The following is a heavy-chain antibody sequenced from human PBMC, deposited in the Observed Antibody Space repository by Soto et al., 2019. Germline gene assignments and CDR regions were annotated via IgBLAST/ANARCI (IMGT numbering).Heavy chain of an antibody. CDR3: ARDRRYYDSSGSYYYYYGMDV. CDR1: GYTFTSYA. D-gene: IGHD3-22*01. CDR2: INAGNGNT. Sequence: ASVKVSCKASGYTFTSYAMHWVRQAPGQRLEWMGWINAGNGNTKYSQKFQGRVTITRDTSASTAYMELSSLRSEDTAVYYCARDRRYYDSSGSYYYYYGMDVWGQGTTVTVSS. V-gene: IGHV1-3*01. J-gene: IGHJ6*01.